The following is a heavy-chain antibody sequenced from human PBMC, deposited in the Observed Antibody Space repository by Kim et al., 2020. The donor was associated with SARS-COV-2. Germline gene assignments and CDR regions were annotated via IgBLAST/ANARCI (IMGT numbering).Heavy chain of an antibody. J-gene: IGHJ4*02. Sequence: YAQKFQGRVTITADESTSTAYMELSSLRSEDTAVYYCVKRRDGYNGFFDYWGQGTLVTVSS. V-gene: IGHV1-69*01. D-gene: IGHD5-12*01. CDR3: VKRRDGYNGFFDY.